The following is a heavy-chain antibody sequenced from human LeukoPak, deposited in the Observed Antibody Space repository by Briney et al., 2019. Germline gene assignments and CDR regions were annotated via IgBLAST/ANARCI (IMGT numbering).Heavy chain of an antibody. CDR3: ARTPPRRDDY. CDR2: ISWNSGSI. CDR1: GFTFDDYA. D-gene: IGHD1-14*01. J-gene: IGHJ4*02. V-gene: IGHV3-9*01. Sequence: PGRSLRLSCAASGFTFDDYAMHWVRQAPGKGLERVSGISWNSGSIGYADSVKGRFTISRDNAKNSVYLQMNSLRAEDTAVYYCARTPPRRDDYWGQGTLVTVSS.